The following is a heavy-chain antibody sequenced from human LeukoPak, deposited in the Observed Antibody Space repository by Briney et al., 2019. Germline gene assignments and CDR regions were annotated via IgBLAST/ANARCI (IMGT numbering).Heavy chain of an antibody. CDR3: ARGGYYDILTGYYKVGYFDY. CDR2: INHSGST. Sequence: PSETLSLTCAVYGGSFSGYYWSWIRQPPGKGLEWIGEINHSGSTNYNPSLKSRVTISVDTSKNQFSLKLSSVTAADTAVYYCARGGYYDILTGYYKVGYFDYWGQGTLVTVSS. J-gene: IGHJ4*02. V-gene: IGHV4-34*01. D-gene: IGHD3-9*01. CDR1: GGSFSGYY.